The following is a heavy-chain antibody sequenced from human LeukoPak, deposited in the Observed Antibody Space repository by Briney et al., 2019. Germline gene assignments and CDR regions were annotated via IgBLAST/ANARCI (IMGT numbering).Heavy chain of an antibody. Sequence: GGSLRLSCAASGFTFSSYWMHWVRQAPGKGLVWVSRIHSDGSRTDYADSLKGRFTISRDNAKNTLYLQMNSLRAEDTAVYYCVRTSNYGFGYWGQGTLVTVSS. CDR3: VRTSNYGFGY. V-gene: IGHV3-74*01. CDR2: IHSDGSRT. J-gene: IGHJ4*02. CDR1: GFTFSSYW. D-gene: IGHD3-16*01.